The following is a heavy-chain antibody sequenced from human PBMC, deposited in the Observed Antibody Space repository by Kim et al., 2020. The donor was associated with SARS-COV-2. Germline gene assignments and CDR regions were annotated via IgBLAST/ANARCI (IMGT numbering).Heavy chain of an antibody. J-gene: IGHJ5*02. V-gene: IGHV4-4*02. CDR1: GGSIRSANW. D-gene: IGHD2-2*01. Sequence: SETLSLTCGVSGGSIRSANWWTWVRQPPGKGLQWIGEVYHSGVTDYNPSLKRRVTMSVDKSKNQFSLMLTSVTAADTAVYYCARRSVDAGSFSFDPWGQGTLVTVSS. CDR3: ARRSVDAGSFSFDP. CDR2: VYHSGVT.